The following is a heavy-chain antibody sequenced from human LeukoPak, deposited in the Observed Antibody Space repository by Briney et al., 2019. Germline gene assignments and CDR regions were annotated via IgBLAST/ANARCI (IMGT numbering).Heavy chain of an antibody. D-gene: IGHD2-21*02. CDR2: ISSSSSYI. V-gene: IGHV3-21*01. Sequence: GGSLRLSCAASGFTFSSYSMNWVRQAPGKGLEWVSSISSSSSYIYYADSVKGRFTISRDNAKNSLYLQMNSLRAEDTAVYYCARGDIELVTYAFDVWGQGTMVTVSS. CDR1: GFTFSSYS. CDR3: ARGDIELVTYAFDV. J-gene: IGHJ3*01.